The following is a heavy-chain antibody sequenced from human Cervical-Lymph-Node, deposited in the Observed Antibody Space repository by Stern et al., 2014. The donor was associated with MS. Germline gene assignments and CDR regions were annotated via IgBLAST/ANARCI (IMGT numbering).Heavy chain of an antibody. Sequence: QVQLVQSGAEVKKPGASVKVSCKASGYTFSAYYLHWVRQAPGQGLAWMGWVNPNSGGTSYAPKFHGRVTMTREPSPSTALMELSRLTSDDTAIYYCARGPNEHWGGHYNSHAMDVWGPGATVTGS. V-gene: IGHV1-2*02. CDR3: ARGPNEHWGGHYNSHAMDV. J-gene: IGHJ6*02. CDR2: VNPNSGGT. CDR1: GYTFSAYY. D-gene: IGHD2-21*01.